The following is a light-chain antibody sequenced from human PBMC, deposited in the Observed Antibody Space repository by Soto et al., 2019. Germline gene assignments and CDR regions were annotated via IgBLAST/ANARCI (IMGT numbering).Light chain of an antibody. J-gene: IGLJ1*01. CDR3: SSYTSSFRRV. CDR2: EVS. CDR1: SSDVGGDNH. Sequence: QSVLTQPASVSGSPGQSITISCRGISSDVGGDNHVSWYQQYPGKAPKLMIYEVSDRPSGVSNRFSGSKSGNTASLTISGLQAEDEADYYCSSYTSSFRRVFGTGTRSPS. V-gene: IGLV2-14*01.